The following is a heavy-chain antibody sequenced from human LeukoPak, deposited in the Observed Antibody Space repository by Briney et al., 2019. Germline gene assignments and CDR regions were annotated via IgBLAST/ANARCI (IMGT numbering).Heavy chain of an antibody. CDR3: TRKLRLDEH. J-gene: IGHJ4*02. CDR2: IDPESGYT. Sequence: ASVKVSCKASGYTFSTSDINWVRQATGQGLEWMGYIDPESGYTTYAQKFQGRVTMTRDTSTSTAYMELSSLTPDDTAIYYCTRKLRLDEHWGQGTLVAVSS. CDR1: GYTFSTSD. V-gene: IGHV1-8*01. D-gene: IGHD1-7*01.